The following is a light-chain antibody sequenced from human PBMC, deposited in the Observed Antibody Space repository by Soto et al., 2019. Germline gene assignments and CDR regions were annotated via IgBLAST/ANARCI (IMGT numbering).Light chain of an antibody. CDR3: QVWDSSSDHFWV. Sequence: SYELTQPPSVSVAPGQTARITCGGNNIGSKSVHWYQQKPGQAPVLVVYDDIDRPSGIPERFSGSNSGNTATLTISRVEAGDEADYYCQVWDSSSDHFWVFGGGTKVTVL. J-gene: IGLJ3*02. CDR1: NIGSKS. V-gene: IGLV3-21*02. CDR2: DDI.